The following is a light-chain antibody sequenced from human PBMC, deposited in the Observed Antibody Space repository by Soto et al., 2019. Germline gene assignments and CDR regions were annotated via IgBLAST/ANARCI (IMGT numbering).Light chain of an antibody. Sequence: EIVLTRSPGTLSLSPGERATLSCRASQSVRSSYLAWYQQKPGQAPRLLIYGASSRATGIPDRFSGSGSETDFTLTISRLEPEDFAVYYCQQYGSSPITFGPGTEVDIK. CDR2: GAS. V-gene: IGKV3-20*01. J-gene: IGKJ3*01. CDR3: QQYGSSPIT. CDR1: QSVRSSY.